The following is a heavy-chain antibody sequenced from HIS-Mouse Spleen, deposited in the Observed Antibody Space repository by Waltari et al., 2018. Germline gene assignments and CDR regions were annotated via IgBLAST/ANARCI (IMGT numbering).Heavy chain of an antibody. Sequence: QLQLQESGPGLVNPSETLSPPCTVPGGPTSSSSYYWGWTRQPPGKGLEWIGSIYYSGSTYYNPSLKSRVTISVDTSKNQFSLKLSSVTAADTAVYYCAREIPYSSSWYDWYFDLWGRGTLVTVSS. CDR3: AREIPYSSSWYDWYFDL. J-gene: IGHJ2*01. V-gene: IGHV4-39*07. D-gene: IGHD6-13*01. CDR1: GGPTSSSSYY. CDR2: IYYSGST.